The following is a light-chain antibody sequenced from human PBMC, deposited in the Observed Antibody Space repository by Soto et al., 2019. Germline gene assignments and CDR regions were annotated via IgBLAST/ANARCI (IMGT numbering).Light chain of an antibody. V-gene: IGLV1-47*02. J-gene: IGLJ1*01. CDR2: SSN. CDR3: AAWDDSLSGDV. CDR1: SSNIGSNY. Sequence: QSVLTQPPSASGTPGQRVTISCSGSSSNIGSNYVYWYQQLPGTAPKLLIDSSNQRPSGVPDRFSGSKSGTSASLAISGLRSEDEADYYCAAWDDSLSGDVFGTGTKVTVL.